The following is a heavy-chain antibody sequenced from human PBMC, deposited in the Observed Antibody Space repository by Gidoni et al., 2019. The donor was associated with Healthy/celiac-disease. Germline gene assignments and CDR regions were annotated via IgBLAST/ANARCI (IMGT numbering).Heavy chain of an antibody. Sequence: EVQLLASEGGLVQPGGSLRLSCAASGFTFSSYAMSWVRQAPRKGLEWVSAISGSGGSTYYADSVKGRFTISRDNSKNTLYLQMNSLRAEDTAVYYCAKEGSGGSCYSCLDYYYGMDVWGQGTTVTVSS. CDR2: ISGSGGST. V-gene: IGHV3-23*01. D-gene: IGHD2-15*01. J-gene: IGHJ6*02. CDR1: GFTFSSYA. CDR3: AKEGSGGSCYSCLDYYYGMDV.